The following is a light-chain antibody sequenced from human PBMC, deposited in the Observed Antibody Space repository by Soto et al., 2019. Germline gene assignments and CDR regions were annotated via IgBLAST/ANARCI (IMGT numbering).Light chain of an antibody. Sequence: EIALTQSPGTLSLSPGERATLSCRASQSLSSSYLAWYQQKPGQAPRLLIYGASSRATGIPDRFSGSGSGTDFTLTISRLEPEDFAVYYCQQYVTSSWTFGQGTKVDIK. CDR3: QQYVTSSWT. V-gene: IGKV3-20*01. CDR2: GAS. J-gene: IGKJ1*01. CDR1: QSLSSSY.